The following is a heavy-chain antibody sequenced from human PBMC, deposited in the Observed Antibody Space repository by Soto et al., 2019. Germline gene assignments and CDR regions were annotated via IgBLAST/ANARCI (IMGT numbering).Heavy chain of an antibody. Sequence: KELKASVKVSCKASGYTFTSYAMHWVRQASGQRLEWMGWINAGNGNTKYSQKFQGRVTITRDTSASTAYMELSSLRSEDTAVYYCASSDLVRGVILVDYWGQGTLVTVSS. CDR2: INAGNGNT. CDR1: GYTFTSYA. CDR3: ASSDLVRGVILVDY. J-gene: IGHJ4*02. V-gene: IGHV1-3*01. D-gene: IGHD3-10*01.